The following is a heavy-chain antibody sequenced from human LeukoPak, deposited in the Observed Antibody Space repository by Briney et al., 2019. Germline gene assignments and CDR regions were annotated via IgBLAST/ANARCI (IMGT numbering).Heavy chain of an antibody. D-gene: IGHD6-19*01. J-gene: IGHJ4*02. CDR3: AKDLQGGSSGWPVFEY. CDR1: GFTFSNYA. CDR2: ISGSGGST. V-gene: IGHV3-23*01. Sequence: PGGSLRLSCSASGFTFSNYAMSWVRQAPGKGLEWVSMISGSGGSTYYADSVKGRFTISRDNSKNTLYLQMNSLRAEDTAVYYCAKDLQGGSSGWPVFEYWGQGTLVAVSS.